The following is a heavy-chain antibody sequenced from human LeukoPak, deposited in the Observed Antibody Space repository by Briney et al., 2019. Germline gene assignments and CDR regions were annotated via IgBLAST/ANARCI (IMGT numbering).Heavy chain of an antibody. CDR1: GFTFTNAW. Sequence: GGSLRLSCVASGFTFTNAWMSWFRQAPGRGLEWVGRVKSKDFGEKIDYAAPVKGRFNISRDDSKETLYLQMNSLKTEDTALYYCTILIGSPEDYSDTWGQGVLVTVSS. D-gene: IGHD3-10*01. CDR2: VKSKDFGEKI. J-gene: IGHJ5*02. CDR3: TILIGSPEDYSDT. V-gene: IGHV3-15*01.